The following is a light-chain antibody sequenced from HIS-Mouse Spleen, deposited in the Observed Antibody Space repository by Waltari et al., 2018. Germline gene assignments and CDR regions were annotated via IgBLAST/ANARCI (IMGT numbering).Light chain of an antibody. V-gene: IGKV4-1*01. J-gene: IGKJ4*01. CDR3: QQYYSTPLT. Sequence: QSVLYSSNNKNYLAWYQQKPGQPPKLLIYWASTRESGVPDRFSGSGSGTDFTLTISSLQAEDVAVYYCQQYYSTPLTFGGGTKVEIK. CDR1: QSVLYSSNNKNY. CDR2: WAS.